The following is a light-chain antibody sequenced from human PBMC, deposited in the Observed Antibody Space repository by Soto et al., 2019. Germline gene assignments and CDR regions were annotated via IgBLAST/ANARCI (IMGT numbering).Light chain of an antibody. J-gene: IGKJ1*01. CDR3: QQYNSYPWT. V-gene: IGKV1-5*01. Sequence: DSPMTQSPSTLSGTVGDRVTIPCRASQSISSWLAWYQQKPGKAPKLLIYDASSLESGVPSRFSGSGSGTEFTLTISSLQPDDFATYYCQQYNSYPWTFAQGTKVDI. CDR2: DAS. CDR1: QSISSW.